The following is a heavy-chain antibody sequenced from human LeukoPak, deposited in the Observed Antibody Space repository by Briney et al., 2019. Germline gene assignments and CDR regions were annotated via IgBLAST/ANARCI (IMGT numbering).Heavy chain of an antibody. J-gene: IGHJ4*02. CDR3: ARGEIDGGNDY. CDR1: GYTFTSYG. D-gene: IGHD4-23*01. V-gene: IGHV1-69*04. CDR2: IIPILGIA. Sequence: PGASVKVSCKASGYTFTSYGISWVRQAPGQGLEWMGRIIPILGIANYAQKFQGRVTITADKSTSTAYMELSSLRSEDTAVYYCARGEIDGGNDYWGQGTLVTVSS.